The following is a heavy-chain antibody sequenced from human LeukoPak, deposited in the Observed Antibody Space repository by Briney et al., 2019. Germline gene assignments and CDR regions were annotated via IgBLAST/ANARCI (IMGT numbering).Heavy chain of an antibody. D-gene: IGHD1-26*01. CDR1: GFAFSSYW. CDR2: IKQDGSEK. V-gene: IGHV3-7*01. Sequence: GGSLRLSCAASGFAFSSYWMSWARQAPGKGLEWVANIKQDGSEKYFVDSVKGRFIISRDNAKNSLYLQMNSLRDEDTAVYYCARAPVGLKADAFDVWGQGTMVTVSS. CDR3: ARAPVGLKADAFDV. J-gene: IGHJ3*01.